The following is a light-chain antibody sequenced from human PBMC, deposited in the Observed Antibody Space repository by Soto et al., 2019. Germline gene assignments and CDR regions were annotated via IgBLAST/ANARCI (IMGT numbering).Light chain of an antibody. J-gene: IGLJ1*01. V-gene: IGLV2-14*01. CDR2: XXX. Sequence: QSALTQPASVSGSPGQSITISCTVTSIDVGGYNYVSWYQQHPGKAPKLMIYXXXXXXXXXXXXXXXSKSGNTASLTISGXXXXXXXXXXCRSYTSSSTPYVFGTGTKLTVL. CDR3: RSYTSSSTPYV. CDR1: SIDVGGYNY.